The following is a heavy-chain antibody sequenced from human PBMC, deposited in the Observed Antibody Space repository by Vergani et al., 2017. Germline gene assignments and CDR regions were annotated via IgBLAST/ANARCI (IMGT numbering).Heavy chain of an antibody. J-gene: IGHJ4*01. CDR3: VRDLYSRGPFDV. V-gene: IGHV4-38-2*02. CDR1: GVSITRGNY. D-gene: IGHD3-22*01. CDR2: VFHLGTV. Sequence: QVQLQQWGAGVVKPSGTLSLTCNVSGVSITRGNYWGWVRQSPGTGLEWIASVFHLGTVYYNPSLRSRVRISIDAYNVLSLRLQSVTAADTAVYFCVRDLYSRGPFDVWGQGSLVTVSS.